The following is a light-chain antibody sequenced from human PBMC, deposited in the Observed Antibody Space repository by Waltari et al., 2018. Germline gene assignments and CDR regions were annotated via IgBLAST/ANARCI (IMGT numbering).Light chain of an antibody. CDR1: QSISHW. CDR2: KAS. J-gene: IGKJ4*01. Sequence: DIQMTQSHSTLSASVGARVTITCRACQSISHWLAWYQQNPGKAPKLLISKASSLEKEVPSRFSGSGSGTEFTLTITNLQPDDFATFYCQRYDDYPPTFGGGTKVEIK. CDR3: QRYDDYPPT. V-gene: IGKV1-5*03.